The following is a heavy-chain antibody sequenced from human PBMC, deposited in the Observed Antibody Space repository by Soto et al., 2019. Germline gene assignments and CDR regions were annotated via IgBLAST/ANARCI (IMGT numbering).Heavy chain of an antibody. D-gene: IGHD6-19*01. J-gene: IGHJ4*02. CDR2: ISHDGRNK. CDR3: AKSFPPGIAVAVAPLDY. V-gene: IGHV3-30*18. Sequence: QVQLVESGGGVVQPGRSLRLSCAASGFIFSSYGMHWVRQAPGKGLDWVTIISHDGRNKYYADSVKGRFTVSRDNSKNTLYLQMNSLRIEDTAVYYCAKSFPPGIAVAVAPLDYWGQGTLVTVSS. CDR1: GFIFSSYG.